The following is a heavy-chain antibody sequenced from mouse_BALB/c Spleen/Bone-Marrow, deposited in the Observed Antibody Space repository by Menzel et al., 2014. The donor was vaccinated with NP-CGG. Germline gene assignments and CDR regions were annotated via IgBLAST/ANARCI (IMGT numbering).Heavy chain of an antibody. J-gene: IGHJ3*02. V-gene: IGHV5-6-5*01. CDR1: GFSLSAYS. CDR2: IDTDTIT. CDR3: ARNWHPNL. D-gene: IGHD4-1*01. Sequence: EESGGRLVTPGTPLTLTCTVSGFSLSAYSMSWVRQAPGKGLEWIGFIDTDTITYYATWAKGRFTISKTSSTVELKITSPTTEDTATYFCARNWHPNLWGQGTLVTVS.